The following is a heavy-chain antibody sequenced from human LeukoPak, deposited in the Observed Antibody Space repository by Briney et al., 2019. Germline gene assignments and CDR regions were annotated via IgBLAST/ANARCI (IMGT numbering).Heavy chain of an antibody. V-gene: IGHV1-18*01. CDR1: GYTFTSYG. J-gene: IGHJ4*02. Sequence: ASVKVSCKASGYTFTSYGISWVRQAPGQGLEWMGWISAYNGNTNYAQKLQGRVTMTTDTSTSTAYMELRSLRSDDTAVYYCARDREFIVATMPLDYWGQGTLVTVSS. CDR2: ISAYNGNT. CDR3: ARDREFIVATMPLDY. D-gene: IGHD5-12*01.